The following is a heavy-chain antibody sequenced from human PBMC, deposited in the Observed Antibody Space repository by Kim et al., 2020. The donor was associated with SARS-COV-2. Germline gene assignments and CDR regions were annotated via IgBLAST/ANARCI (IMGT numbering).Heavy chain of an antibody. J-gene: IGHJ6*02. CDR1: GFTFSSYS. D-gene: IGHD2-2*01. V-gene: IGHV3-21*01. CDR2: ISSSSSYI. Sequence: GGSLRLSCAASGFTFSSYSMNWVRQAPGKGLEWVSSISSSSSYIYYADSVKGRFTISRDNAKNSLYLQMNSLRAEDTAVYYCAGYCSSTSCSYYYYYGMDVWGQGTTVTVSS. CDR3: AGYCSSTSCSYYYYYGMDV.